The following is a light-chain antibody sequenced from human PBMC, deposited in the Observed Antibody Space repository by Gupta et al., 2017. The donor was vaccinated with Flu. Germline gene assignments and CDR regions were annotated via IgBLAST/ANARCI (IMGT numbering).Light chain of an antibody. CDR2: DVS. CDR1: SIDVGGYNY. CDR3: CSNTGSYTLV. Sequence: QSALTQPRSVSGSPGQSVTISFTGTSIDVGGYNYVSWYQHHPGKAPKLIIYDVSERPSGVPDRFSGSKSGNTASLTISGLQAEDNGDYYCCSNTGSYTLVFGGGTKLTVL. J-gene: IGLJ3*02. V-gene: IGLV2-11*01.